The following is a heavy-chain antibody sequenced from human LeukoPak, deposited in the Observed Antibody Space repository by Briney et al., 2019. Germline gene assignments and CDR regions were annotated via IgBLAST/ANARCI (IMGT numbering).Heavy chain of an antibody. V-gene: IGHV3-66*02. J-gene: IGHJ6*02. CDR3: ARNIGQRFLEWLSSDGMDV. D-gene: IGHD3-3*01. CDR1: GFTVSSNY. Sequence: PGGSLRLSCAASGFTVSSNYMSWVRQAPGKGLEWVSVIYSGGSTYYADSVKGRFTISRDNSKNTLYLQMNSLRAEDTAVYYCARNIGQRFLEWLSSDGMDVWGQGTTVTVSS. CDR2: IYSGGST.